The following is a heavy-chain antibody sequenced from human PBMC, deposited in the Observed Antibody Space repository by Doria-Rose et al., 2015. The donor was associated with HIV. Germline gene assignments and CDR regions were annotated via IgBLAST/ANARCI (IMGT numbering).Heavy chain of an antibody. Sequence: QVTLKESGPVLVKPTETLTLTCTVSGVSLSSPGMGVSWIRQPPGKALEWLANLFADDERSYKTSLKSRLTVARVTSKSQVVLTMTDMDPVDTATYYCARIKSSRWYHKYCLDFWGQGTLVIVSA. CDR2: LFADDER. J-gene: IGHJ4*02. D-gene: IGHD6-13*01. CDR3: ARIKSSRWYHKYCLDF. CDR1: GVSLSSPGMG. V-gene: IGHV2-26*01.